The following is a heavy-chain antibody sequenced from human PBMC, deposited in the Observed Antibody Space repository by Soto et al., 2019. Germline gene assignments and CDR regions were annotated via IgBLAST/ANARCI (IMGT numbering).Heavy chain of an antibody. V-gene: IGHV1-69*13. CDR3: ARELGDAAYFDY. CDR1: GGTFSSYA. J-gene: IGHJ4*02. Sequence: SVKVSCKASGGTFSSYAISWVRQAPGQGLEWMGGIIPIFGTANYAQKFQGRVTITADESTSTAYMELSSLRSEDTAVYYCARELGDAAYFDYWGQGTLVTFSS. CDR2: IIPIFGTA. D-gene: IGHD6-25*01.